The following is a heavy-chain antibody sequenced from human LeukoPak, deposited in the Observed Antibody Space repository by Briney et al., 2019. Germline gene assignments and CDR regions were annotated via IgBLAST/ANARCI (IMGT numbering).Heavy chain of an antibody. CDR2: INHSGST. Sequence: SETPSLTCAVYGGSFSGYYWSWIRQPPGKGLEWIGEINHSGSTNYNPSLKSRVTISVDTSKNQFSLKLSSVTAADTAVYYCARLVSYYDSSGYYYGWFDPWGQGTLVTVSS. V-gene: IGHV4-34*01. D-gene: IGHD3-22*01. CDR3: ARLVSYYDSSGYYYGWFDP. CDR1: GGSFSGYY. J-gene: IGHJ5*02.